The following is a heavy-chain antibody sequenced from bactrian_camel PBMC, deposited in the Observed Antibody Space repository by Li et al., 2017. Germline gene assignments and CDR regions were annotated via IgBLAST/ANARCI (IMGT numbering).Heavy chain of an antibody. Sequence: HVQLVESGGGLVQPGGSQRLSCAASGITFSTYYMIWVRQAPGIECKLISTIVFGGSTFYSDSVKGRFTISRDNAKSTMYLQMNSLKLRTWPCITVQKPPMQTGPAWTTGPKEPRSPSP. CDR2: IVFGGST. D-gene: IGHD3*01. J-gene: IGHJ7*01. CDR1: GITFSTYY. V-gene: IGHV3-2*01.